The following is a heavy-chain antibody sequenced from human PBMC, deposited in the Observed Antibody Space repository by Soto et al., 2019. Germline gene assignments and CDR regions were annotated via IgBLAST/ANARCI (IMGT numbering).Heavy chain of an antibody. V-gene: IGHV3-48*02. Sequence: GGSLRLSCAASGFTFSSYSMNWVRQAPGKGLEWVSYISSSSSSIYYADSVKGRFTISRDNAKNSLYLQMNSLRDEDTAVYYCERGGYGRGWYLDYGMDVWGQGTTVTVSS. CDR3: ERGGYGRGWYLDYGMDV. D-gene: IGHD6-19*01. CDR2: ISSSSSSI. CDR1: GFTFSSYS. J-gene: IGHJ6*02.